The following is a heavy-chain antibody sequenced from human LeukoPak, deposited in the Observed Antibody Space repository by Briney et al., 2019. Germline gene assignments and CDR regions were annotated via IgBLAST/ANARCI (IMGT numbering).Heavy chain of an antibody. CDR1: GYTFTSYD. CDR3: ARETRTDFWSGYYTSQWISGYYYYYMDV. CDR2: MNPNSGNT. J-gene: IGHJ6*03. Sequence: ASVKVSCKASGYTFTSYDINWVRQATGQGLEWMGWMNPNSGNTGYARKFQGRVTMTRNTSIGTAHMELSSLRSEDTAVYYCARETRTDFWSGYYTSQWISGYYYYYMDVWGKGTTVTVSS. V-gene: IGHV1-8*01. D-gene: IGHD3-3*01.